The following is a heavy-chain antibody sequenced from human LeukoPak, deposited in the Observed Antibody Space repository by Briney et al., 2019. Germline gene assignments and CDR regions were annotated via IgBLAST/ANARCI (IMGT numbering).Heavy chain of an antibody. CDR2: INPNSGGA. Sequence: ASVKVSCKAPGYTFTSYYLHWVRQAPGQGLEWMGWINPNSGGADYVQKFQGRVTMTRDTSISTVYMEMSRLTSDDTAVYYCARLREDINWYFDYWGQGTLVAVSS. J-gene: IGHJ4*02. D-gene: IGHD1-1*01. CDR3: ARLREDINWYFDY. V-gene: IGHV1-2*02. CDR1: GYTFTSYY.